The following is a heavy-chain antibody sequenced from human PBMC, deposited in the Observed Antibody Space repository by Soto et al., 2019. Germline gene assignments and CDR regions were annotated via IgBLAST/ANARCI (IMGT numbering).Heavy chain of an antibody. D-gene: IGHD1-1*01. V-gene: IGHV1-2*04. J-gene: IGHJ6*04. CDR1: GYTFTGYY. CDR3: ARDRAGGHNPYYYYGMDV. Sequence: ASVKVSCKASGYTFTGYYVHWVRQAPGQGLEWMGWINPNSGGTNYAQKFQGWVTMTRDTSISTAYMELSRLRSDDTAVYYCARDRAGGHNPYYYYGMDVWGKGTRVTVP. CDR2: INPNSGGT.